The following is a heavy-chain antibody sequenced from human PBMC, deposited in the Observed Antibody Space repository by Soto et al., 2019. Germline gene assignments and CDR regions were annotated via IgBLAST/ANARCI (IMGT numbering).Heavy chain of an antibody. J-gene: IGHJ5*02. CDR2: IFYSGST. D-gene: IGHD3-22*01. Sequence: SETLSLTCTVSGGSISSYYWNWIRQPPGKGLEWIGYIFYSGSTSYNPSLKSRVTISVDTSKSQFSLKLRSVAAADTAVYYCARQTYYYDSSGYQNWFDPWGQGTLVTVSS. CDR3: ARQTYYYDSSGYQNWFDP. CDR1: GGSISSYY. V-gene: IGHV4-59*01.